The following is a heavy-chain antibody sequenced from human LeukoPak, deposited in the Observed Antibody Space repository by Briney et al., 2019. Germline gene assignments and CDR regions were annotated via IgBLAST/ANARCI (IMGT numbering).Heavy chain of an antibody. CDR2: IYYSGST. CDR1: GGSISSSGYY. J-gene: IGHJ6*03. Sequence: PSETLSLTCTVSGGSISSSGYYWGWIPPPPGKGLVWIGSIYYSGSTYYNPSLKSRVTISVDTSKNQFSLKLGSVTAAGTAVYYCAGGDYYDSSGYYLGPYYDMDVWGKGTTVTVSS. D-gene: IGHD3-22*01. V-gene: IGHV4-39*07. CDR3: AGGDYYDSSGYYLGPYYDMDV.